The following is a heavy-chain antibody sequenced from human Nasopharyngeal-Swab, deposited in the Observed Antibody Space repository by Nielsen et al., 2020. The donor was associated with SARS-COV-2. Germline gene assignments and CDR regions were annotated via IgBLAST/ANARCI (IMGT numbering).Heavy chain of an antibody. CDR1: GGSTSSYY. D-gene: IGHD2-21*01. CDR3: AVIPPGRWYFDY. J-gene: IGHJ4*02. V-gene: IGHV4-59*01. CDR2: IYYSGST. Sequence: SETLSLTCTVSGGSTSSYYWTWIRQPPGRGLEWIGYIYYSGSTNYNPSLESRVTMSVDTSKNQFSLNLSSVTAADTAVYYCAVIPPGRWYFDYWGQGTLVTVSS.